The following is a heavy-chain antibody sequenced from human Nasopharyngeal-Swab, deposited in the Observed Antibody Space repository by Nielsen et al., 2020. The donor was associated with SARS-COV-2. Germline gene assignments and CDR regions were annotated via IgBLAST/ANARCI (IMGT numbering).Heavy chain of an antibody. CDR1: GYSFTSYW. D-gene: IGHD6-6*01. Sequence: ESLKISCKGSGYSFTSYWIGWVRQMPGKGLEWMGIIYPGDSDTRYSPSLQGQVTISADKSISTAYLQWSSLKASDTAMYYCARDEGVYSSSSRGAFDIWGQGTMVTVSS. CDR3: ARDEGVYSSSSRGAFDI. CDR2: IYPGDSDT. J-gene: IGHJ3*02. V-gene: IGHV5-51*01.